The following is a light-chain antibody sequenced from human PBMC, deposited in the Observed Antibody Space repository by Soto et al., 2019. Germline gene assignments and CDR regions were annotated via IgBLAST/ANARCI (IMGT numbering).Light chain of an antibody. V-gene: IGLV4-60*03. Sequence: QLVLTQSSSASASLGSSVKLTCTLSSGHSSYIIAWHQQQPGKPPRYLMKLEGSGSYNKGSGVPDRFSGSSSGADRYLTISNLQSEDEADYYCETWDSNTRVFGTGTKVTVL. J-gene: IGLJ1*01. CDR2: LEGSGSY. CDR3: ETWDSNTRV. CDR1: SGHSSYI.